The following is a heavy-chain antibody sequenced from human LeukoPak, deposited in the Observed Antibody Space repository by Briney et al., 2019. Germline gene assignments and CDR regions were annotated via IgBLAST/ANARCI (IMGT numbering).Heavy chain of an antibody. Sequence: SETLSLTCTVSGYSISSGYYWGWIRQPPGKGLEWIGSIYHSGSTYYNPSLKSRVTISVDTSKNQFSLKLSSVTAADTAVYYCARKNGYYFDYWGQGTLVTVSP. D-gene: IGHD2-8*01. V-gene: IGHV4-38-2*02. CDR2: IYHSGST. J-gene: IGHJ4*02. CDR1: GYSISSGYY. CDR3: ARKNGYYFDY.